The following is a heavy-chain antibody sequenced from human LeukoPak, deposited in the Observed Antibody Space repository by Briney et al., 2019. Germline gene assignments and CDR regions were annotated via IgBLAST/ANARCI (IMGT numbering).Heavy chain of an antibody. CDR2: INPNSGGT. D-gene: IGHD2-2*01. V-gene: IGHV1-2*02. CDR3: ARTKKLGYCSSTSCPKAFDY. J-gene: IGHJ4*02. CDR1: GYTFTGYY. Sequence: VKVSCKASGYTFTGYYMHWVRQAPGQGLEWMGWINPNSGGTNYAQKFQGRVTMTRDTSISTAYMELSRLRSDDTAVYYCARTKKLGYCSSTSCPKAFDYWGRGTLVTVSS.